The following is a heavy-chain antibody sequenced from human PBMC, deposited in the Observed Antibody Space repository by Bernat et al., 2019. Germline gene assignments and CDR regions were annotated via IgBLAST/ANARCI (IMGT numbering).Heavy chain of an antibody. CDR1: GFNFSSYS. V-gene: IGHV3-48*02. J-gene: IGHJ3*02. CDR3: ARPGYCSSSRCYADDAFDI. D-gene: IGHD2-2*01. Sequence: EVQLVESGGGLVQPGGSLRLSCAASGFNFSSYSMNWVRQAPGKGLEWVSYISTGSSTIYYADAVRCRFTISRDNAQNSMYLQMNSLRDEDTAVYYCARPGYCSSSRCYADDAFDIWGQGTMVTVSS. CDR2: ISTGSSTI.